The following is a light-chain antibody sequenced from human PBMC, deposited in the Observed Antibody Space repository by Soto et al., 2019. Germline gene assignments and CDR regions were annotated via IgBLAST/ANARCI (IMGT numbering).Light chain of an antibody. V-gene: IGKV2-28*01. J-gene: IGKJ4*01. CDR2: LGS. Sequence: DIVMTQSPLSLPVTPGEPASISCRSSQSLLHSSGYHYLDWYLQKPVQSPQLLIYLGSNRASGVPDRFSGSGSGTDFTLKISRVEADDVGVYYCFQGLQTPLTFGGGTKVEIK. CDR1: QSLLHSSGYHY. CDR3: FQGLQTPLT.